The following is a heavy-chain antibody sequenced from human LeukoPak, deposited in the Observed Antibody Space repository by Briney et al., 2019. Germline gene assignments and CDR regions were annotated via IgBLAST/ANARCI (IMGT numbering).Heavy chain of an antibody. J-gene: IGHJ6*03. V-gene: IGHV3-21*01. CDR3: ARVAVTTDYYYYMDV. Sequence: GGSLRLSCAASGFTFSSYSMNWVRQAPGKGLEWVSSISSSSSYIYYADSVKGRFTISRDNAKNSLYLQMNSLRAEDTAVYYCARVAVTTDYYYYMDVWGQGTLVTVSS. CDR1: GFTFSSYS. D-gene: IGHD4-17*01. CDR2: ISSSSSYI.